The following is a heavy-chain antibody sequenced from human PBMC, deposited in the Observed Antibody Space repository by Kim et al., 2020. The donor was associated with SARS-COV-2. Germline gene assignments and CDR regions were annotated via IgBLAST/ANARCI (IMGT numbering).Heavy chain of an antibody. CDR2: ISSRGSTI. Sequence: GGSLRLSCAASGFTFSSYNMNWVRQAPGKGLEWVSYISSRGSTIQYADSVKGRFTISRDDAKNSLYLQMNSLRDEDTAVYYSARGRTDFDYWGQGTLVTVSS. CDR1: GFTFSSYN. J-gene: IGHJ4*02. V-gene: IGHV3-48*02. CDR3: ARGRTDFDY.